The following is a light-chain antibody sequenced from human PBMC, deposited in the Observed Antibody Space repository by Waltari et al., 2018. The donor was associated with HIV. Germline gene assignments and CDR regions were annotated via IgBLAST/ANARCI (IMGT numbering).Light chain of an antibody. Sequence: QSALIQLASVSGSPGQSVTIPRTATTRDFNDNKYVPWYQTHPGRAPKLIILEVSYRPSGVSDRFSGSKSGSTASLTISGLQTEDEADYYCSSYKTRNSVVFGGGTELIV. CDR1: TRDFNDNKY. CDR2: EVS. J-gene: IGLJ2*01. CDR3: SSYKTRNSVV. V-gene: IGLV2-14*01.